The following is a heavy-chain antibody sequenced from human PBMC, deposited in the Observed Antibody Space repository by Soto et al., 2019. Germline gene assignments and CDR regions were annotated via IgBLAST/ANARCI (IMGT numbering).Heavy chain of an antibody. J-gene: IGHJ6*01. CDR1: DFTFSTYW. D-gene: IGHD3-10*01. V-gene: IGHV3-74*01. CDR3: ARDLSGRADV. CDR2: MNQDGSTT. Sequence: EVQLMESGGGLVRPGGSLRLSCVVSDFTFSTYWMHWVRQVPGKGLVWVSRMNQDGSTTDYADSVKGRFTISRDNAKNTLYLQMNSLRAEDTAVYYCARDLSGRADVWGQGTTVTVSS.